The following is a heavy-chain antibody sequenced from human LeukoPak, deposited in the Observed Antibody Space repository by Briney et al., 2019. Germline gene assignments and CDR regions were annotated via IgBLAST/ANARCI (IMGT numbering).Heavy chain of an antibody. CDR2: ISSGSRTI. D-gene: IGHD7-27*01. CDR1: GYNFSSYS. Sequence: GGSLRLSCAASGYNFSSYSMNWVRQAPARGLEWISYISSGSRTIFYADSVKGRFTISRDNAKNSLYLLMDSLRADDTAVYYCARESITGDRDFDYWGQGTLITVSS. J-gene: IGHJ4*02. V-gene: IGHV3-48*01. CDR3: ARESITGDRDFDY.